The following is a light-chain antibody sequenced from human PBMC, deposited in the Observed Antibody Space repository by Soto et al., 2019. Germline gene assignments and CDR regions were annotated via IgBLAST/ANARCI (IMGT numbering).Light chain of an antibody. CDR3: SAYAGTNDLGV. J-gene: IGLJ3*02. CDR2: EVS. V-gene: IGLV2-8*01. CDR1: GSDIGIYDF. Sequence: QSALTQPPSASGSPGQSVTISCTGTGSDIGIYDFVSWYQQHPGKAPKLLIYEVSKRPSGVPDRFSGSKSGNTASLTVSDLQTEDAADYYCSAYAGTNDLGVFGGGTKVTVL.